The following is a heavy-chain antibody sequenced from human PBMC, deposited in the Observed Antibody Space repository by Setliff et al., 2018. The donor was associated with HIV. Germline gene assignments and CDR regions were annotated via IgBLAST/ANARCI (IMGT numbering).Heavy chain of an antibody. Sequence: KPSETLSLTCAVYGGSFSGYYWSWIRQPPGKGLGWIGEINHSGSTNYNPSLKSRVTISVDTSKNQFSLRLSSVTAADTAVYYCAREYDSSGYGANFDYWGQGTLVTVSS. CDR1: GGSFSGYY. D-gene: IGHD3-22*01. J-gene: IGHJ4*02. CDR3: AREYDSSGYGANFDY. V-gene: IGHV4-34*01. CDR2: INHSGST.